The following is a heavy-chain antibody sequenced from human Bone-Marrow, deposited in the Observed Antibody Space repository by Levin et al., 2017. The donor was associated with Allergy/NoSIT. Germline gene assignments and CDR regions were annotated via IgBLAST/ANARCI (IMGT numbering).Heavy chain of an antibody. CDR3: ARDRFYSDSGSNFSWVDP. D-gene: IGHD3-10*01. J-gene: IGHJ5*02. CDR1: GFTFSTYW. V-gene: IGHV3-74*01. CDR2: IQSNGKT. Sequence: GGSLRLSCAASGFTFSTYWMHWVRQAPGKGLVWVSRIQSNGKTNYADSVKGRFTISRDNATNTLYLHMNSLTVEDTAAYYCARDRFYSDSGSNFSWVDPWGQGTLVTVSS.